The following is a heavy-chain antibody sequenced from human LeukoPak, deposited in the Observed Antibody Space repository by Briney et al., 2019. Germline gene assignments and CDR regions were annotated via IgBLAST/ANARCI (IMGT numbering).Heavy chain of an antibody. CDR3: ASWYSSSLGGWFDP. CDR2: IYHSGST. CDR1: GYSISSGYY. D-gene: IGHD6-6*01. V-gene: IGHV4-38-2*02. J-gene: IGHJ5*02. Sequence: SETLSLTCTVSGYSISSGYYWGWIRQPPGKGLEWIGSIYHSGSTYYNPSLKSRVTISVDTSKNQFSLKLSSVTAADTAVYYCASWYSSSLGGWFDPWGQGTLVTVSS.